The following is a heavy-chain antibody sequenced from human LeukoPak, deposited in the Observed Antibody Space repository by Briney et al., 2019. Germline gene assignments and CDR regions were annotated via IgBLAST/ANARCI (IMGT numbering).Heavy chain of an antibody. Sequence: ASVKVSCKASGYTFTSYDINWVRQATGQGLGWMGWMNPNSGNTGYAQKFQGRVTVTRNTSISTAYMELSSLRSEDTAVYYCARFPTMVRVEDAFDIWGQGTMVTVSS. V-gene: IGHV1-8*01. CDR2: MNPNSGNT. CDR1: GYTFTSYD. D-gene: IGHD3-10*01. CDR3: ARFPTMVRVEDAFDI. J-gene: IGHJ3*02.